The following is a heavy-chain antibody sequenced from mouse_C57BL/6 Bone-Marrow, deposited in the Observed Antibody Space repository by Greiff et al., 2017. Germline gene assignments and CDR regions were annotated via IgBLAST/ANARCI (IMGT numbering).Heavy chain of an antibody. CDR2: IDPENGAT. V-gene: IGHV14-4*01. D-gene: IGHD1-1*01. Sequence: EVKLQQSGAELVRPGASVKLSCTASGFNIKDDYMHWVKQRPEQGLEWIGWIDPENGATEYASKFQGKATITADTSSNTAYLQRSSLTSEDTAVYYCTTWGTTVVAPYYFDYWGQGTTLTVSS. CDR1: GFNIKDDY. J-gene: IGHJ2*01. CDR3: TTWGTTVVAPYYFDY.